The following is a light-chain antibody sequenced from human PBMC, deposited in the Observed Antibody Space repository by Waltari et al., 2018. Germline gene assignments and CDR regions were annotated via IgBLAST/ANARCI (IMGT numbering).Light chain of an antibody. V-gene: IGLV2-11*03. CDR2: DVS. Sequence: WYQQHPGRAPKLMIYDVSKRPSGVPDRFSGYKSDNTASLTISGLQAEDEADYYCCSYAATYTLLFGGGTKLTVL. J-gene: IGLJ3*02. CDR3: CSYAATYTLL.